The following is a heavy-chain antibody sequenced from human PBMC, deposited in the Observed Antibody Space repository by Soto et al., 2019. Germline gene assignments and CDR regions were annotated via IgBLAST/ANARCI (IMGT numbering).Heavy chain of an antibody. V-gene: IGHV4-61*01. CDR2: IYYSGST. CDR3: ARGPRNWGFDY. Sequence: SETLSLTCTVSGGSVSSGSYYWSWIRQPPGKGLEWIGYIYYSGSTNYNPSLKSRVTISVDTSKNQFSLELSSLRSEDTAVYYCARGPRNWGFDYWGQGSLVTVSS. J-gene: IGHJ4*02. D-gene: IGHD7-27*01. CDR1: GGSVSSGSYY.